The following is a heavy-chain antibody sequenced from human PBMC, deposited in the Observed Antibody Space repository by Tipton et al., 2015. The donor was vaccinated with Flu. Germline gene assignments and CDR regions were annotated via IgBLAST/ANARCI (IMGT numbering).Heavy chain of an antibody. Sequence: SLRLSCAASGFTFSSYAMSWVRQAPGKGLEWVSAISGSGGSTYYADSVKGRFTISRDNAKNSLYLQMNSLRAEDTAVYYCARALYSGYVRDAFDIWGQGTMVTVSS. CDR2: ISGSGGST. V-gene: IGHV3-23*01. CDR1: GFTFSSYA. J-gene: IGHJ3*02. CDR3: ARALYSGYVRDAFDI. D-gene: IGHD5-12*01.